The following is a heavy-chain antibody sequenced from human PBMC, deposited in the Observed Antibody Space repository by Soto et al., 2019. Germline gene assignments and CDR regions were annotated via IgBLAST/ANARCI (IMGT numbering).Heavy chain of an antibody. CDR3: ARDRGYSYGALDY. CDR1: GGTFSSYA. J-gene: IGHJ4*02. Sequence: SVKVSCKASGGTFSSYAISWVRQAPGQGLEWMGGIIPIFGTANYAQKFQGRVTITADESTSTAYMELSSLRSEDTAVYYCARDRGYSYGALDYWGQGTLVTVSS. D-gene: IGHD5-18*01. CDR2: IIPIFGTA. V-gene: IGHV1-69*13.